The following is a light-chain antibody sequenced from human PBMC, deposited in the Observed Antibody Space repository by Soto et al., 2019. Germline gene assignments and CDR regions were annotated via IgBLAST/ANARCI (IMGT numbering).Light chain of an antibody. CDR3: NSYTISTTYV. CDR1: SSDVGHSNH. Sequence: QSALTQPASVSGSPGQSITISCTGSSSDVGHSNHVSWYQQQPCKAPKLIIYGVTNRLSGISNRFSGSKSGSTASLTISGLQPEEEADYYCNSYTISTTYVFGTGTKLTVL. V-gene: IGLV2-14*03. CDR2: GVT. J-gene: IGLJ1*01.